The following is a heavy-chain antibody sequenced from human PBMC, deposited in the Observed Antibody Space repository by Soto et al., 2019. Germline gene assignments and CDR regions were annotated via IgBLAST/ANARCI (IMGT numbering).Heavy chain of an antibody. CDR1: GGSISSSNYY. V-gene: IGHV4-39*01. Sequence: PSETLSLTCVVSGGSISSSNYYWGWIRQPPGKGLELIGNIYYNGNTYYNPSLKSRVTISVDTSKSQFSLTLSSVTAADTAVYYCARLRAGPDNGWYWAFDYWGQGTLVTVSS. CDR3: ARLRAGPDNGWYWAFDY. J-gene: IGHJ4*02. CDR2: IYYNGNT. D-gene: IGHD6-19*01.